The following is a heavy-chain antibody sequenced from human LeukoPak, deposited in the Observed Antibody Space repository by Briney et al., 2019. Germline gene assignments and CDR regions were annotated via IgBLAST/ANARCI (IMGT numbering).Heavy chain of an antibody. J-gene: IGHJ6*04. Sequence: GGSLRLSCAASGFTFSSYWMNWVRQAPGKRLEWVANIKQDGSEKYYADSVKGRFTISRDNAKNSLYLQMNSLRAEDTAVYYCAELGTTMIGGVWGKGTTVTISS. CDR3: AELGTTMIGGV. D-gene: IGHD3-10*02. CDR1: GFTFSSYW. V-gene: IGHV3-7*01. CDR2: IKQDGSEK.